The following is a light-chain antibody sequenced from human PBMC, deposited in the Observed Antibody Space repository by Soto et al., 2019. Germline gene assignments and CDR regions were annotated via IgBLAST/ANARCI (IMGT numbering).Light chain of an antibody. J-gene: IGKJ5*01. CDR1: QGINNL. CDR2: TAS. CDR3: QQYNSFPRT. Sequence: DIQMTQSPSSLSASLGDRVTITCRASQGINNLLAWYQQKPGKAPKSLIKTASILQSGAPSRFSGSVSETDFTLTIRSLQPEDFATYYGQQYNSFPRTFGQGTRLEI. V-gene: IGKV1D-16*01.